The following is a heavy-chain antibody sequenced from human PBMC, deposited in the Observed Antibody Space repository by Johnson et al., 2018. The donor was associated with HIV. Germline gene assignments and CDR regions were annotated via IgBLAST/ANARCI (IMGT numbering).Heavy chain of an antibody. J-gene: IGHJ3*02. CDR1: GFTFSDYY. D-gene: IGHD7-27*01. V-gene: IGHV3-11*04. CDR3: ARDKANWGPSRDVGAFDI. Sequence: QVQLVESGGGLVKPGGSLRLSCAASGFTFSDYYMSWIRQAPGKGLEWVSYISNSGSTINYADSVKGRFTVSRDNDKNTLYLQMNSLRAEDTAVYYCARDKANWGPSRDVGAFDIWGQGTMVTVSS. CDR2: ISNSGSTI.